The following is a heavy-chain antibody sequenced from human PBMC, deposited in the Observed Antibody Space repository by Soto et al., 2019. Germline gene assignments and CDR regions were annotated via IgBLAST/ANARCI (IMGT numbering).Heavy chain of an antibody. V-gene: IGHV4-39*01. CDR2: IYYSGST. CDR1: GGSISSSSYY. CDR3: ARPHYCSSTSCYEAFDY. Sequence: PSETLSLTCTVSGGSISSSSYYWGWIRQPPGKGLEWIGSIYYSGSTYYKKSLKSRVTISVDTAKKQFSLKLSSVTAADTAVYYCARPHYCSSTSCYEAFDYWGQGTLVTVSS. D-gene: IGHD2-2*01. J-gene: IGHJ4*02.